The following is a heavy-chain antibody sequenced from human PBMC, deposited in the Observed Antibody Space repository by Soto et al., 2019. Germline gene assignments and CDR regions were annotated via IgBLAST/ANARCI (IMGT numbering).Heavy chain of an antibody. CDR3: AKEGYYGSGSYYGFDY. V-gene: IGHV3-11*04. CDR2: ISSSGSTI. CDR1: GFTFSDYY. Sequence: PGGSLRLSCAASGFTFSDYYMSWIRQAPGKGLEWVSYISSSGSTIYYADSVKGRFTISRDNAKNSLYLQMNSLRAEDTAVYYCAKEGYYGSGSYYGFDYWGQGTLVTVSS. D-gene: IGHD3-10*01. J-gene: IGHJ4*02.